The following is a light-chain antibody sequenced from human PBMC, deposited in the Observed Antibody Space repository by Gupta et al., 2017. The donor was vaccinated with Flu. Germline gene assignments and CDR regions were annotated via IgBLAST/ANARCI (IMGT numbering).Light chain of an antibody. CDR1: QSVSSNY. CDR2: GAS. V-gene: IGKV3-20*01. CDR3: QQYGSSPPT. Sequence: ERATLSCRASQSVSSNYLAWYQQKPGQAPRLLIYGASHRATGIPDRFSGSGSGTDFTRTISRLEPEDFVVYYCQQYGSSPPTFGQGTKVEIK. J-gene: IGKJ1*01.